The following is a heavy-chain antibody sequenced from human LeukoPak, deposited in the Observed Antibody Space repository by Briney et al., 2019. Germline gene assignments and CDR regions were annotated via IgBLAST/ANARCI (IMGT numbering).Heavy chain of an antibody. CDR2: IKYDESDI. CDR3: TRLVGWGRFDS. Sequence: GGSVRLSCAASRVTVRCWEREWIREAPGKVLKRVASIKYDESDIRYMDSVKGRLTISRDNGKNSVYLQMDSLRAEDTAVYYCTRLVGWGRFDSWGQGTLVTVSS. D-gene: IGHD6-6*01. V-gene: IGHV3-7*01. CDR1: RVTVRCWE. J-gene: IGHJ5*01.